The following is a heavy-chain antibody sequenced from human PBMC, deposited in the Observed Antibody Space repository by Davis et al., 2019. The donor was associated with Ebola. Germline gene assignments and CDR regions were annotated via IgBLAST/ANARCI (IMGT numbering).Heavy chain of an antibody. Sequence: AASVKVSCKASGYTFTTYGISWVRQAPGQGLEWMGWISAYNGHTNYAQKLQGRVTMTTDTSTTTAYMELRSLTSDDTAVYYCARDKAAAAGTADNWGQGTLVIVSS. V-gene: IGHV1-18*01. CDR3: ARDKAAAAGTADN. D-gene: IGHD6-13*01. CDR2: ISAYNGHT. J-gene: IGHJ4*02. CDR1: GYTFTTYG.